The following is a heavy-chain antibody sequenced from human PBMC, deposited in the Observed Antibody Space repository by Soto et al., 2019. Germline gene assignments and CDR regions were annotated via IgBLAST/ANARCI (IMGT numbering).Heavy chain of an antibody. CDR1: RRSLSGYS. J-gene: IGHJ4*02. D-gene: IGHD6-6*01. V-gene: IGHV4-34*01. CDR2: INHSGST. CDR3: ARRGLAARPFDY. Sequence: SETRSRTSAVYRRSLSGYSWSWLRQPPGKGLEWIGEINHSGSTNYNPSLKSRVTISVDTSKNQFSLKLSSVTAADTAVYYCARRGLAARPFDYWGQGTLVTVSS.